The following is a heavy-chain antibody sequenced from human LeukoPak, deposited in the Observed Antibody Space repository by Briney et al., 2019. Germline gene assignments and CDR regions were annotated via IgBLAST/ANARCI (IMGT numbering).Heavy chain of an antibody. Sequence: PGGSLRLSCAASGFTFSSYSMNWVRQAPGKGLEWVSSISSSSSYIYYADSVKGRFTISRDNSKNTLYLQMNSLRAEDTAVYYCASSYCGGTLCYDHYWGHGTLVTVSS. V-gene: IGHV3-21*03. D-gene: IGHD2-21*01. CDR2: ISSSSSYI. CDR3: ASSYCGGTLCYDHY. CDR1: GFTFSSYS. J-gene: IGHJ4*01.